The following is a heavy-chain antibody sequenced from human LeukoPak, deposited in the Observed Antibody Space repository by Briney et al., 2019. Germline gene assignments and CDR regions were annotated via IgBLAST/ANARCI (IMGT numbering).Heavy chain of an antibody. CDR3: AKDLNIPVLRWFDP. Sequence: PGGSLRLSCAASGFTFSSYGVSWVRQAPGKGLEWVSAISGSGGSTYYADSVKGRFTISRDNSKNTLYLQMNSLRAEDTAVYYCAKDLNIPVLRWFDPWGQGTLVTVSS. J-gene: IGHJ5*02. V-gene: IGHV3-23*01. CDR2: ISGSGGST. CDR1: GFTFSSYG. D-gene: IGHD2/OR15-2a*01.